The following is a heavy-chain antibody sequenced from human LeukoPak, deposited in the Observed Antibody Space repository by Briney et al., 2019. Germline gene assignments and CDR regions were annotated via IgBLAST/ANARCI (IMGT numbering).Heavy chain of an antibody. CDR3: ARSLGFLEWLEDY. Sequence: SVKVSCKASGGTFSIYAISWVRQAPGQGLEWMGGIIPIFGTANYAQKFQGRVTITADESTSTAYMELSSLRSEDTAVYYCARSLGFLEWLEDYWGQGTLVTVSS. J-gene: IGHJ4*02. CDR1: GGTFSIYA. D-gene: IGHD3-3*01. CDR2: IIPIFGTA. V-gene: IGHV1-69*13.